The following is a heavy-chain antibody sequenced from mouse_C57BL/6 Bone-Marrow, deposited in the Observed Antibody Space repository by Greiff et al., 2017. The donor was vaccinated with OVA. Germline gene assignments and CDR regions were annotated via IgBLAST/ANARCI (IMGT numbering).Heavy chain of an antibody. CDR3: ARGASYYGEDY. CDR1: GYTFTSYW. J-gene: IGHJ2*01. CDR2: IHPNSGST. V-gene: IGHV1-64*01. D-gene: IGHD1-1*01. Sequence: AQLQQPGAELVKPGASVKLSCKASGYTFTSYWMHWVKQRPGQGLEWIGMIHPNSGSTNYNEKFKSKATLTVDKSSSTAYMQLSSLTSEDSAVYYCARGASYYGEDYWGQGTTLTVSS.